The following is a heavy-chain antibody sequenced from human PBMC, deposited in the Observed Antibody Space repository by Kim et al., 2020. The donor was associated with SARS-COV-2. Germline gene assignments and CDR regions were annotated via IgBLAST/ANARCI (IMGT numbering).Heavy chain of an antibody. D-gene: IGHD2-2*02. Sequence: GGSLRLSCAASGFSFNNYAMTWVRQAPGKGLEWVSIVSGSGDSTYYADSVKGRFTISRDNSKNTLSLQMNSLRADDTAIYYCARGDCSSISCYTADCWG. CDR3: ARGDCSSISCYTADC. J-gene: IGHJ4*01. V-gene: IGHV3-23*01. CDR1: GFSFNNYA. CDR2: VSGSGDST.